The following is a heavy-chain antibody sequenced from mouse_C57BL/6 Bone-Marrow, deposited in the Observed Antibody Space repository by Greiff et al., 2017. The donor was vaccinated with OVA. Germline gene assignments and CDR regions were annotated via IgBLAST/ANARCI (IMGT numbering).Heavy chain of an antibody. J-gene: IGHJ1*03. CDR2: IDPSDSYT. CDR1: GYTFTSYW. V-gene: IGHV1-50*01. CDR3: ARGHWYFDV. Sequence: VQLQQPGAELVKPGASVKLSCKASGYTFTSYWMQWVKQRPGQGLSWIGEIDPSDSYTNSTQTFKGKATLTVDTSSSSAYMQLSSLTSEDAAVYYCARGHWYFDVWGTGTTVTVAS.